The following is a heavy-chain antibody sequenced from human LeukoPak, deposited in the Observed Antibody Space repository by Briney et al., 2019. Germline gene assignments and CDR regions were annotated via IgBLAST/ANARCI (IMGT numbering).Heavy chain of an antibody. CDR1: GFTFNTYW. CDR2: INSDGSST. V-gene: IGHV3-74*03. Sequence: QSGGSLRLSRAASGFTFNTYWMHWVRQAPGKGLVWVSRINSDGSSTTYADSVKGRFTISRDNAKNTLYLQMNSLRADDTAVYYCAKGGTTVVDYWGQGTLVTVSS. D-gene: IGHD4-23*01. J-gene: IGHJ4*02. CDR3: AKGGTTVVDY.